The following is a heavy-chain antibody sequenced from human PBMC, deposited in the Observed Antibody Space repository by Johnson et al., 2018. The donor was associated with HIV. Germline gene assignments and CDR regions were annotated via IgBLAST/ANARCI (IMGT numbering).Heavy chain of an antibody. V-gene: IGHV3-15*01. J-gene: IGHJ3*02. CDR2: INTKTDGGTT. D-gene: IGHD5-24*01. CDR1: GFTFSSYG. Sequence: EVQLVESGGGVVQPGRSLRLSCAASGFTFSSYGMHWVRQAPGKGLEWVGRINTKTDGGTTDYAAAVKGRFTISRDDSKNTLYLQMNSLGAEDTAVYYCARDLGEMATTAGDAFDIWGQGTMVTVSS. CDR3: ARDLGEMATTAGDAFDI.